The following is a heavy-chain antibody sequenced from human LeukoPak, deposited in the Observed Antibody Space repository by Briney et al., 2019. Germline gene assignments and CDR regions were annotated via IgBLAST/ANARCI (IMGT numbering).Heavy chain of an antibody. J-gene: IGHJ5*02. CDR3: ARTHQPFGGLYWFDP. D-gene: IGHD3-10*01. Sequence: VASVKVSCKASGYTFTGYYMHWVRQAPGQGLEWMGWINPNSGGTNYAQKFQGRVTMTRDTSISTAYMELSRLRSDDTAVYYCARTHQPFGGLYWFDPWGQGTLVTVSS. CDR2: INPNSGGT. V-gene: IGHV1-2*02. CDR1: GYTFTGYY.